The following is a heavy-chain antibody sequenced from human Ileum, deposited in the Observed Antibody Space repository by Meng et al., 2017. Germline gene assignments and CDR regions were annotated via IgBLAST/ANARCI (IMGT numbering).Heavy chain of an antibody. J-gene: IGHJ5*02. CDR1: GGSFSGYY. V-gene: IGHV4-34*01. Sequence: QVHVQQVGAGLLQRSETLSLTCAVYGGSFSGYYWSWIRQPPGKGLEWIGEINHSGSTNYNPSLKSRVTISVDTSKNQFSLKLSSVTTADTAVYYCARGGPWFDPWGQGTLVTVSS. CDR3: ARGGPWFDP. CDR2: INHSGST.